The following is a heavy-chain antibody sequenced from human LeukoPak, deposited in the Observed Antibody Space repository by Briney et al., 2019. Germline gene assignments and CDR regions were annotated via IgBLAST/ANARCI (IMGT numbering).Heavy chain of an antibody. V-gene: IGHV3-11*01. J-gene: IGHJ6*03. CDR3: ALTGTTSGWGYYYMDV. CDR1: GFTFSDYY. D-gene: IGHD1-7*01. Sequence: GGSLGLSCAASGFTFSDYYMSWIRQAPGKGLEWVSYISSSGSTIYYADSVKGRFTISRDNAKNSLYLQMNSLRAEDTAVYYCALTGTTSGWGYYYMDVWGKGTTVTVSS. CDR2: ISSSGSTI.